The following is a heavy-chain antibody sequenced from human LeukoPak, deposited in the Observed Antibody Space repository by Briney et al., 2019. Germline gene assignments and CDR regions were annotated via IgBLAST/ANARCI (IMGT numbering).Heavy chain of an antibody. CDR2: ISGSGAST. CDR1: GFTFNNYP. J-gene: IGHJ4*02. Sequence: PGTSLRLSCATSGFTFNNYPMHWVRQAPGKRLEWVSAISGSGASTYYADSVRGRFTISRDNSKNTLYLQMNRLRADDTAIYYCARGLDTVDISTGFDSWGQGTLVTVSS. CDR3: ARGLDTVDISTGFDS. V-gene: IGHV3-23*01. D-gene: IGHD3-9*01.